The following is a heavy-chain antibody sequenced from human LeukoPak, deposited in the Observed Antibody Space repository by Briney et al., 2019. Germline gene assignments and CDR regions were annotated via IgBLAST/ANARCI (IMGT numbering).Heavy chain of an antibody. D-gene: IGHD2-2*01. V-gene: IGHV3-30*02. CDR1: GFTFSYFG. CDR3: AKIEGKYQLANIPDS. CDR2: IRYDGSNE. Sequence: SGGSLRLSCVASGFTFSYFGMHWLRQAPGKGLEGVAFIRYDGSNEYYAESVKGRFTISRDNSKNTLYLQMNSLRVEDTAAYYCAKIEGKYQLANIPDSWGQGTLVTVSS. J-gene: IGHJ4*02.